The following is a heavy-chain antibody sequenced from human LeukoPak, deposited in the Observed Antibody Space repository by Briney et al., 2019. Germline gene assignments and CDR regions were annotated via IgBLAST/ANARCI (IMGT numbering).Heavy chain of an antibody. J-gene: IGHJ4*02. Sequence: ASVKVSCKASGYTFTSYYMHWVRQAPGQGLEWMGIINPSGGSTSYAQKFQGRVTMTRDTSISTAYMELSRLISDDTALYYCARERIAVAEMGYWGQGTLVTVSS. V-gene: IGHV1-46*01. CDR3: ARERIAVAEMGY. CDR1: GYTFTSYY. D-gene: IGHD6-19*01. CDR2: INPSGGST.